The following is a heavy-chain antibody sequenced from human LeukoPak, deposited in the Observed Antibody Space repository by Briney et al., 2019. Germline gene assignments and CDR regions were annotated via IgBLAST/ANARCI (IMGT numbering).Heavy chain of an antibody. J-gene: IGHJ4*02. CDR3: AREGGYSYGLAGFFDY. CDR2: IYSDGRI. D-gene: IGHD5-18*01. CDR1: GFTVSSNY. Sequence: GGSLRLXCAASGFTVSSNYMSWVRQAPGKGLEWVSVIYSDGRIHSADSVKGRFTISRDDSKNTLSLQMNSLRAEDTAVYYCAREGGYSYGLAGFFDYWGQGTLVTVSS. V-gene: IGHV3-53*01.